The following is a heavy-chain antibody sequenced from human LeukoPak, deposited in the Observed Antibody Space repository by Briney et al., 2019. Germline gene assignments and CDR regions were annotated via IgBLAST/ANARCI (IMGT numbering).Heavy chain of an antibody. CDR1: GASINNNF. Sequence: SETLSLTCTVSGASINNNFWTWIRQPPGKGLEWIGYIYSSGSANYNPSLKSRVIISGDTSKNQISLNLTSLTAADTAVYFCARHRDYYDTWGHGTLVTVSS. V-gene: IGHV4-59*08. CDR2: IYSSGSA. J-gene: IGHJ4*01. CDR3: ARHRDYYDT. D-gene: IGHD3-22*01.